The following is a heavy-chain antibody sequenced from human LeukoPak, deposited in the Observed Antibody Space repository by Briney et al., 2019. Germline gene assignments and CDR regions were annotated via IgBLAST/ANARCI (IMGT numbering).Heavy chain of an antibody. V-gene: IGHV4-59*08. J-gene: IGHJ4*02. Sequence: SETLSLTCTVSGDSISSYYRSWIRQPPGKGLEWIGFIDFSGSTNSNPSFKSRVTISVDTSKNQFSLKLSSMTAADTAVYYCARHGGSWTFDYWGQGTLVTVSS. CDR1: GDSISSYY. CDR2: IDFSGST. D-gene: IGHD6-13*01. CDR3: ARHGGSWTFDY.